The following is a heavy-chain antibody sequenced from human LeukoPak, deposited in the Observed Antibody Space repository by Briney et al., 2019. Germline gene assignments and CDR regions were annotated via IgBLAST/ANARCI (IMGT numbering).Heavy chain of an antibody. CDR1: GGSFSGYY. V-gene: IGHV4-34*01. J-gene: IGHJ6*02. CDR2: INHSGST. D-gene: IGHD6-19*01. CDR3: AAPIAVAGTHYYGMDV. Sequence: PSETLSLTCAVYGGSFSGYYWSWIRQPPGKGLEWIGEINHSGSTNYNPSLKSRVTISVDTSKNQFSLKLSSVTAADTAVYYCAAPIAVAGTHYYGMDVWGQGTTVTVSS.